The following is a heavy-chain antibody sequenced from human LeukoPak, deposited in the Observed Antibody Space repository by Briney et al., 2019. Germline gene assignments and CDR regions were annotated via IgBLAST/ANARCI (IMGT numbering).Heavy chain of an antibody. D-gene: IGHD3-10*01. CDR1: GYSFTSYW. J-gene: IGHJ5*02. CDR2: IYPGDSDT. CDR3: ARLSYGSGSYRPNWFDP. Sequence: GESLKISCKGSGYSFTSYWIGWVRQMPGKGLEWMGIIYPGDSDTRYSPSFQGQVTISADKSISTAYLQWSSLKASDTAMYYCARLSYGSGSYRPNWFDPWGQGTLVTVSS. V-gene: IGHV5-51*01.